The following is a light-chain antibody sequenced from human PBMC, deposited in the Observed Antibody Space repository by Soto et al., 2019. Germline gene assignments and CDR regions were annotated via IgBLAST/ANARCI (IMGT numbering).Light chain of an antibody. V-gene: IGLV1-44*01. CDR3: AAWDDSLNGYV. J-gene: IGLJ1*01. CDR2: SNN. Sequence: QSVLIVPPTSSAAPGPLDTTACSGSSSNIGSNTVNWYQQLPGTAPKLLIYSNNQRPSGVPDRFSGSKSGTSASLAISGLQSEDEADYYCAAWDDSLNGYVFGTGTKVTVL. CDR1: SSNIGSNT.